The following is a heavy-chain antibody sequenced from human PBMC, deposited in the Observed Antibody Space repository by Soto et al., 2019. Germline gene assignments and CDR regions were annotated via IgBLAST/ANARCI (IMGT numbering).Heavy chain of an antibody. CDR3: ARAPEPSSTVAPILNWFEP. V-gene: IGHV3-30*04. J-gene: IGHJ5*02. CDR1: GFTFSSYA. CDR2: ISYDGSNK. Sequence: GGSLRLSCAACGFTFSSYAMHWVRQAPGKGLEWVAVISYDGSNKYYADSVKGRFTISRDNSKNTLYLQMNSLRAEDTAVYYCARAPEPSSTVAPILNWFEPWGQGTLVTVSS. D-gene: IGHD2-15*01.